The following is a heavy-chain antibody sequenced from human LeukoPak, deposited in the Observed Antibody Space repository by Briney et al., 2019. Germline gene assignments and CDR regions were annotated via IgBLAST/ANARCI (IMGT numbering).Heavy chain of an antibody. Sequence: PGGSLRLSCAASGFTFSSYGMNWVRQAPGKGLEWVSYISSSGSTTYYADSVKGRVTISRDNAKSSLYLQVSSLRAEDTAVYYCARGTGCDYWGQGTLVTVSS. CDR3: ARGTGCDY. D-gene: IGHD2-8*02. CDR1: GFTFSSYG. V-gene: IGHV3-48*03. J-gene: IGHJ4*02. CDR2: ISSSGSTT.